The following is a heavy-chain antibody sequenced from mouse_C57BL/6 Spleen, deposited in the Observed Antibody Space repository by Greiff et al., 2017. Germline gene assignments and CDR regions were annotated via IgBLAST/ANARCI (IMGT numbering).Heavy chain of an antibody. V-gene: IGHV3-6*01. J-gene: IGHJ4*01. CDR3: ARDPHWDYYAMDY. Sequence: EVKLQESGPGLVKPSQSLSLTCSVTGYSITSGYYWNWIRQFPGNKLEWMGYISYDGSNNYNPSRKNRISITRDTSKNQFFLKLNSVTTEDTATYYCARDPHWDYYAMDYWGQGTSVTVSS. D-gene: IGHD4-1*01. CDR2: ISYDGSN. CDR1: GYSITSGYY.